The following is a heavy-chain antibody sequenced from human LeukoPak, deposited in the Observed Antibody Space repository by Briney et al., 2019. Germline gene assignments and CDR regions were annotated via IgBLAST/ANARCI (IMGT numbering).Heavy chain of an antibody. CDR3: ARDSTYYYDSGSSGPHYFDN. V-gene: IGHV3-30*04. J-gene: IGHJ4*02. Sequence: GSLRLSCAASGFTFSSYAMSWVRQAPGKGLEWVSLISSGGTYEYYADSVKGRYTISRDNAKNTLYLQLNSLRAEDTAVYYRARDSTYYYDSGSSGPHYFDNWGQGTLVTVSS. CDR2: ISSGGTYE. CDR1: GFTFSSYA. D-gene: IGHD3-10*01.